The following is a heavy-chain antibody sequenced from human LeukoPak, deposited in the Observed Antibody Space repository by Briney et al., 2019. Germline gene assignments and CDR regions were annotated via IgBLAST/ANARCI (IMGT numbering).Heavy chain of an antibody. Sequence: SETLSLTCAVYGGSFSGYYWSWIRQPPGKGLEWIGEINHSGSTNYNPSLKSRVTMSVDTSKNQFSLKLSSLTAADTAVYYCAGDPSSFGGRFDPWGQGTLVAVSS. CDR1: GGSFSGYY. CDR2: INHSGST. D-gene: IGHD3-10*01. J-gene: IGHJ5*02. CDR3: AGDPSSFGGRFDP. V-gene: IGHV4-34*01.